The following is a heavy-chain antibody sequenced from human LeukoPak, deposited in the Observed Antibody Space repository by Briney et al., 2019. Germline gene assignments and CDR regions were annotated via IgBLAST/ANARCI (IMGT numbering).Heavy chain of an antibody. J-gene: IGHJ4*02. V-gene: IGHV3-7*01. D-gene: IGHD6-19*01. CDR2: IKQDGSEK. Sequence: SGGSLRLSCAASGFTFSSYWMSWVRQAPGKGLEWVANIKQDGSEKYYVDSVKGRFTISRDNAKNSLYLQMNSLRAEDTAVYYCAGEGYSSGRNPTDYWGQGTLVTVSS. CDR1: GFTFSSYW. CDR3: AGEGYSSGRNPTDY.